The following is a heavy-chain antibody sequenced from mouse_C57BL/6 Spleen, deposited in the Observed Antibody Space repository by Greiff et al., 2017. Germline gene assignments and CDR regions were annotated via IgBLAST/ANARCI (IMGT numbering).Heavy chain of an antibody. Sequence: QVQLQQSGPELVKPGASVKLSCKASGYTFTSYDINWVKQRPGQGLEWIGWIYPRDGSTTYNEKFKGKATLTVDTSSSTAYMELHSLTSEDSAVYFCAREGISGSRPYYFDYWGQGTTLTVSS. D-gene: IGHD1-1*01. V-gene: IGHV1-85*01. CDR2: IYPRDGST. J-gene: IGHJ2*01. CDR1: GYTFTSYD. CDR3: AREGISGSRPYYFDY.